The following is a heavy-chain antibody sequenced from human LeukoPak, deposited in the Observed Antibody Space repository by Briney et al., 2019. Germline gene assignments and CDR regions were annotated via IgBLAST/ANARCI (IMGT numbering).Heavy chain of an antibody. D-gene: IGHD2-2*03. CDR2: MNPNSGNT. J-gene: IGHJ4*02. CDR1: GYTFTSYD. Sequence: GASVKVSCKASGYTFTSYDINWVRQATGQGLEWMGWMNPNSGNTGYAQKFQGRVTMTRNTSISTAYMELSSLRPEDTAVYYCAKDMDLVVVPSASDYWGQGTLVTVSS. V-gene: IGHV1-8*01. CDR3: AKDMDLVVVPSASDY.